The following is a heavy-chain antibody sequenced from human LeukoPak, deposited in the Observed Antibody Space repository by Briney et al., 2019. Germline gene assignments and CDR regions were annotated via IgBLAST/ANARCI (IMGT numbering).Heavy chain of an antibody. Sequence: SETLSLTCTVSGYSISSGYYWGWIRQPPGKGLEWIGSIYHSGSTYYNPSLKSRVTISVDTSKNQFSLKLSSVTAADTAVYYCARSGEYFDLWGRGTLVTVSS. CDR1: GYSISSGYY. D-gene: IGHD3-10*01. V-gene: IGHV4-38-2*02. J-gene: IGHJ2*01. CDR2: IYHSGST. CDR3: ARSGEYFDL.